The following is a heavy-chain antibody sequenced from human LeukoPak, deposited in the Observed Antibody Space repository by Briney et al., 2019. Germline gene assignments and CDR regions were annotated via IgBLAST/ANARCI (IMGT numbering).Heavy chain of an antibody. J-gene: IGHJ5*02. CDR3: AKAKNSYGSGSYYNPNWFDP. D-gene: IGHD3-10*01. CDR1: GFTFSSHG. CDR2: IRYDGSNK. V-gene: IGHV3-30*02. Sequence: GGSLRLSCAASGFTFSSHGMHWVRQAPGKGLEWVAFIRYDGSNKYYADSVKGRFTISRDNSKNTLYLQMNSLRAEDTAVYYCAKAKNSYGSGSYYNPNWFDPWGQGTLVTVSS.